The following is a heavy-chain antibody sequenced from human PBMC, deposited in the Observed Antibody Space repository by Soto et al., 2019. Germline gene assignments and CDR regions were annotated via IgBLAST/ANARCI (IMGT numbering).Heavy chain of an antibody. V-gene: IGHV2-5*02. J-gene: IGHJ6*02. D-gene: IGHD3-10*01. Sequence: GSGPTLVNPTQTLTLTCTFSGLSLSTSGVGVGWIRQPPGKALEWLALIYWDDDKRYSPSLKSRLTITKDTSKNQVVLTMTNMDPVDTATYYCAHSLQALVSRFGQIKKPNYYYGMDVWGQGTTVTVSS. CDR2: IYWDDDK. CDR3: AHSLQALVSRFGQIKKPNYYYGMDV. CDR1: GLSLSTSGVG.